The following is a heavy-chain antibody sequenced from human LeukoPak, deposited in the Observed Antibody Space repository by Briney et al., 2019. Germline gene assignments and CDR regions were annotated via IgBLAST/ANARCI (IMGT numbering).Heavy chain of an antibody. CDR1: GYTFTSYD. V-gene: IGHV1-8*01. Sequence: GASVKVSCKASGYTFTSYDINWVRQATGQALEWMGWMNPTSGNTGYAQKFQGRVTMTRNTSISTAYMELSSLRSEDTAVYYCARGSVAAAHDWFDPWGQGTLVTVSS. J-gene: IGHJ5*02. CDR2: MNPTSGNT. CDR3: ARGSVAAAHDWFDP. D-gene: IGHD6-13*01.